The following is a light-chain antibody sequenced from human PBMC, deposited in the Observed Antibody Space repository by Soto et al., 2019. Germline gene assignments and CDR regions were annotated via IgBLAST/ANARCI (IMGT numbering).Light chain of an antibody. CDR3: CSYAGNPYV. J-gene: IGLJ1*01. V-gene: IGLV2-23*01. CDR2: EGS. CDR1: SSDVGSYNS. Sequence: LTQPASVSWSPGQSIAISCTGTSSDVGSYNSVSWYQQHPGKAPKLMIYEGSKRPSGVSDRFSGSKSGNTASLTISGLQAEDEADYYCCSYAGNPYVFGTGTKVTVL.